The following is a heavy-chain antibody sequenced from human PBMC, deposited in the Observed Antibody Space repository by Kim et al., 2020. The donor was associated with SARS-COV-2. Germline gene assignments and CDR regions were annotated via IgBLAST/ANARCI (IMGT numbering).Heavy chain of an antibody. V-gene: IGHV3-53*01. D-gene: IGHD2-2*01. Sequence: GGSLRLSCEASGFNVSGSYMTWFRQAPGKGLQWVSVIYSDNATFYADSVKGRFTISRAISKNTLYLQMNGRRAEDTAVYWCTKGSFKQLYQYYYMDVWGKKATVTVSS. CDR3: TKGSFKQLYQYYYMDV. CDR2: IYSDNAT. J-gene: IGHJ6*03. CDR1: GFNVSGSY.